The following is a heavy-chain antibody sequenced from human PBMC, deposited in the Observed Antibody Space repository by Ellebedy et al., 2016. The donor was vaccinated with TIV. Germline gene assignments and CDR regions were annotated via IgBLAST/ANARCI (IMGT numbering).Heavy chain of an antibody. CDR2: ISYDGSNK. CDR1: GFTFSSYG. J-gene: IGHJ4*02. V-gene: IGHV3-30*18. CDR3: AKGSSSGFTYDRVGFQY. D-gene: IGHD3-16*01. Sequence: GESLKISCAASGFTFSSYGMHWVRQAPGKGLEWVAVISYDGSNKYYADSVKGRFTITRDNSRNTLYLQMNRVRVEDTAVYYCAKGSSSGFTYDRVGFQYWGQGALVTVSS.